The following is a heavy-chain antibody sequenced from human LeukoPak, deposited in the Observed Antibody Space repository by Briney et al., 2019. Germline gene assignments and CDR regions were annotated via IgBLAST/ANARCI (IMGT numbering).Heavy chain of an antibody. CDR1: GYTFTGYY. CDR3: ARDSIMITFGGVHYYMDV. CDR2: INPNSGGT. D-gene: IGHD3-16*01. Sequence: ASVKVSCKASGYTFTGYYMHWVRQAPVQGLEWMGWINPNSGGTNYAQKFQGRVTMTRDTSISTAYMELSRLRSDDTAVYYCARDSIMITFGGVHYYMDVWGKGTTVTISS. J-gene: IGHJ6*03. V-gene: IGHV1-2*02.